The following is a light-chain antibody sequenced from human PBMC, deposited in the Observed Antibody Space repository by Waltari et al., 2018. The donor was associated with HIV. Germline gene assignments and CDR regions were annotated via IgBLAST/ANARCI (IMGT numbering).Light chain of an antibody. CDR1: QDISHY. CDR3: QQYDNLPLT. Sequence: DIQMTQSPPSLSASVGDRVTITCQASQDISHYLNWYQQKPGKAPKLLIYDASNFETGVPSRFSGSGSGTDFTFTISSLQSEDIATYYCQQYDNLPLTFGGGTKVESK. CDR2: DAS. J-gene: IGKJ4*01. V-gene: IGKV1-33*01.